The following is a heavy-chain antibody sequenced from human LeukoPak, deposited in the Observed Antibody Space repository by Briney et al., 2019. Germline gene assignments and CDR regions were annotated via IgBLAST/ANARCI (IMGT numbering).Heavy chain of an antibody. Sequence: PGGSLRLSCAASGFTFDDYGMHWVRQAPGKGLEWVSGISWNSGSIGYADSVEGRFTISRDNAKNSLYLQMNSLRAEDTALYYCAKAPRGNDDYSDYWGQGTLVNVSS. CDR1: GFTFDDYG. V-gene: IGHV3-9*01. D-gene: IGHD3-16*01. CDR2: ISWNSGSI. CDR3: AKAPRGNDDYSDY. J-gene: IGHJ4*02.